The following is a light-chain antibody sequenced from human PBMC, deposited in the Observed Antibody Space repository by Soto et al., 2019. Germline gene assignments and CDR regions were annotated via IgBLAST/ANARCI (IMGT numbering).Light chain of an antibody. J-gene: IGKJ3*01. CDR3: QQYKNWPFT. V-gene: IGKV3-15*01. Sequence: ERVMTQSPATLSVSPGERVTLSCRASQSVSSNLAWYQQKPGQAPRLLIYSAFFRATGIPARFSGSGSGTEFILTIGSLQYEDFEVDSCQQYKNWPFTLGPGTKVDIK. CDR1: QSVSSN. CDR2: SAF.